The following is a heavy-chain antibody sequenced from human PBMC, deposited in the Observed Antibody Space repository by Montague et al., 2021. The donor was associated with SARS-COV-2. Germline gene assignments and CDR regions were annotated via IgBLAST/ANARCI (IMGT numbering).Heavy chain of an antibody. CDR1: GGSISSGDYY. V-gene: IGHV4-30-4*02. CDR3: ARVSRITIFGVVGWFDP. J-gene: IGHJ5*02. Sequence: SETLSLTCTVSGGSISSGDYYWSWIRQPPGKGLEWIGYIYYSGSTYYNPSLKSRVTISVDTSKNQFSLKLSSVTAADTAVYYCARVSRITIFGVVGWFDPWGQGTLVTVFS. D-gene: IGHD3-3*01. CDR2: IYYSGST.